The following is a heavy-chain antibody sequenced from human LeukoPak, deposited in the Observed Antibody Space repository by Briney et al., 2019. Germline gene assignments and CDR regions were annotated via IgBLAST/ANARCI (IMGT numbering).Heavy chain of an antibody. V-gene: IGHV3-53*01. Sequence: PGGSLRLSCTASGFTVSSNSMSWVRQAPGKGLEWVSFIYSDNTHYSDSVKGRFTISRDNSKNTLYLQMNSLRAVDTAVYYCARRAGAYSHPYDYWGQGTLVTVSS. D-gene: IGHD4/OR15-4a*01. CDR3: ARRAGAYSHPYDY. CDR2: IYSDNT. J-gene: IGHJ4*02. CDR1: GFTVSSNS.